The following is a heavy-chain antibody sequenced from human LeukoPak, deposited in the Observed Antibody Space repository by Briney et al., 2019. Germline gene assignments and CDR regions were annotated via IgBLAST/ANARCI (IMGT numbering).Heavy chain of an antibody. CDR1: GGTFSSYA. CDR2: IIPIFGTA. D-gene: IGHD4-11*01. J-gene: IGHJ4*02. CDR3: ARDLPFKNDYSNYDSPY. Sequence: SVKVSCKASGGTFSSYAISWVRQAPGQGLEWMGGIIPIFGTANYAQKFQGRVTITTDESTSTAYMELSSLRSDDTAVYYCARDLPFKNDYSNYDSPYWGQGTLVTVSS. V-gene: IGHV1-69*05.